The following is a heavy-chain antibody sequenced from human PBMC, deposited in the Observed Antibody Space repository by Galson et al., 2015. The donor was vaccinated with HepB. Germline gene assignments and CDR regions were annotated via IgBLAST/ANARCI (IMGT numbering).Heavy chain of an antibody. CDR3: AKDRNTYYDIWTGNYFDY. V-gene: IGHV3-30*18. CDR1: GFRFSSYD. D-gene: IGHD3-9*01. CDR2: ISYDGTSK. J-gene: IGHJ4*02. Sequence: SLRLSCAASGFRFSSYDMHWVRQAPGKGLEWVAVISYDGTSKDYADSVKGRFTISRDNSKNTLYLQMNSLRGEDTAVYYCAKDRNTYYDIWTGNYFDYWGQGTLVTVSS.